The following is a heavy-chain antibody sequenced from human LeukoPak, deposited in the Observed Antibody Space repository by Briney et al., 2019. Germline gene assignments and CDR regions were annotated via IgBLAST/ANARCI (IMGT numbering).Heavy chain of an antibody. Sequence: PGGSLSLSCAASGFTFSSYEMNWVRQAPRKGVEWVSKISSSGSAIYYADSVKGRFTISRDNAKSTLYLQMNSLRAEDTAVYYCARGGSLGYWGQGTLVTVSS. V-gene: IGHV3-48*03. J-gene: IGHJ4*02. CDR1: GFTFSSYE. D-gene: IGHD6-19*01. CDR3: ARGGSLGY. CDR2: ISSSGSAI.